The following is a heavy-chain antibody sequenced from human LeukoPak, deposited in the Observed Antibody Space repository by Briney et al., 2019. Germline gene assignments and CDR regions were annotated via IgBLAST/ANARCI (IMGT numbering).Heavy chain of an antibody. J-gene: IGHJ3*02. V-gene: IGHV3-9*01. CDR1: GSTFDDYA. D-gene: IGHD2-21*02. CDR3: AKDMAVVTAKHTFDI. CDR2: ISWNSGSI. Sequence: GGSLRLSCAASGSTFDDYAMHWVRQAPGKGLEWVSGISWNSGSIGYADSVKGRFTISRDNAKNSLYLQMNSLRAEDTALYYCAKDMAVVTAKHTFDIWGQGTMVTVSS.